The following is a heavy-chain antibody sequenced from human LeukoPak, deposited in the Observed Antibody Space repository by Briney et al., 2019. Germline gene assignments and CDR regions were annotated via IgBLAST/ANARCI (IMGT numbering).Heavy chain of an antibody. V-gene: IGHV4-39*07. Sequence: SETLSLTCTVSGGSISSSSYYWGWIRQPPGKGLEWIGSIYYSGSTYYNPSLKSRVTISVDTSKNQFSLKLSSVTAADTAVYYCARDLAYYYGSGSQFDYWGQGTLVTVSS. CDR2: IYYSGST. D-gene: IGHD3-10*01. CDR1: GGSISSSSYY. CDR3: ARDLAYYYGSGSQFDY. J-gene: IGHJ4*02.